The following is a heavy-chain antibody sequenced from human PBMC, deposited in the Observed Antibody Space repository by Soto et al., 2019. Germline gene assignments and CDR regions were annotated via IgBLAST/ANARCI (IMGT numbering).Heavy chain of an antibody. CDR2: IDPSGGIT. D-gene: IGHD2-21*01. V-gene: IGHV1-46*01. J-gene: IGHJ6*03. CDR3: GRFLLVKRSYYYYYMDV. Sequence: GASVKVSCKASGYSFTNFHIHWVRQAPGQGLEWMGMIDPSGGITRDAQRLQGRITMTRDASTSTAYTELRSLTSEDTAVYYCGRFLLVKRSYYYYYMDVWGKGTTVTVSS. CDR1: GYSFTNFH.